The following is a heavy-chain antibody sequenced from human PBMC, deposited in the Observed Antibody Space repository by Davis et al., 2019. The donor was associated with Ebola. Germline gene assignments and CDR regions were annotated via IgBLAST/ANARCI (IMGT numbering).Heavy chain of an antibody. D-gene: IGHD4-17*01. CDR1: GFTFRGYW. J-gene: IGHJ3*02. CDR3: ARTTVTTHDAFDI. V-gene: IGHV3-7*01. Sequence: GESLKISCAASGFTFRGYWMTWIRQVPGKGLEWVANIKEDGSEKYYEDSVKGRFTISRDNSKNTLYLQMNSLRAEDTAVYYCARTTVTTHDAFDIWGQGTMVTVSS. CDR2: IKEDGSEK.